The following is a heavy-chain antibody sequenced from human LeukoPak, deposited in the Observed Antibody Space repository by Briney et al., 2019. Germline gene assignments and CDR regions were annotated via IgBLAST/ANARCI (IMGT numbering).Heavy chain of an antibody. CDR3: ARLTGYYVIDY. CDR2: ISSSSSYI. Sequence: PGGSLRLSCAASGFTFSSYSMNWVRQAPGKGLEWVSSISSSSSYIYYADSVKGRFTISRDNTKNSLYLQMNSLRAEDTAVYCCARLTGYYVIDYWGQGTLVTVSS. CDR1: GFTFSSYS. J-gene: IGHJ4*02. D-gene: IGHD3-9*01. V-gene: IGHV3-21*01.